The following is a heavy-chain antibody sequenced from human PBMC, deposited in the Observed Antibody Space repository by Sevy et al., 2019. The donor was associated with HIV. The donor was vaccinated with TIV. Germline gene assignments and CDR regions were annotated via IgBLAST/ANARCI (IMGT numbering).Heavy chain of an antibody. V-gene: IGHV3-7*01. CDR2: IKQDGSEK. Sequence: GGSLRLSCAASGFTFSSYWMSWVRQAPGKGLEWVANIKQDGSEKYYVDSVKGRFTISRDNAKNSLFLKMNSLRAEDTAVYYCATYYYDRSGYYLDYWGQGTLVTVSS. CDR1: GFTFSSYW. D-gene: IGHD3-22*01. CDR3: ATYYYDRSGYYLDY. J-gene: IGHJ4*02.